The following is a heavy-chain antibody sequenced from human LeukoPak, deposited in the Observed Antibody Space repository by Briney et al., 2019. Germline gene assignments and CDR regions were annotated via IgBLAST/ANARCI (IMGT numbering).Heavy chain of an antibody. J-gene: IGHJ4*02. V-gene: IGHV3-30*02. CDR3: AKDRGILTGYFDY. D-gene: IGHD3-9*01. CDR1: GFTFSSYG. CDR2: IRYDGSNK. Sequence: GGSLRLSCAASGFTFSSYGMHWVRQAPAKGLERVAFIRYDGSNKYYADSVKGRFTISRDNSKNTLYLQMNSLRAEDTAVSYCAKDRGILTGYFDYWGQGNLVTVSS.